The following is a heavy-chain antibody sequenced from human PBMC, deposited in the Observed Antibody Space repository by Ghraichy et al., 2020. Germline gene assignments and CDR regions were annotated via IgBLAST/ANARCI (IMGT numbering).Heavy chain of an antibody. Sequence: GESLNISCAASGFTFSSYAMSWVRQAPGKGLEWVSAISGSGGSTYYADSVKGRFTISKDNSKNTLYLQMNSLRAEDTAVYYCYFIVGATLSGVVSGDFDLWGQGTMVPVSS. CDR1: GFTFSSYA. D-gene: IGHD1-26*01. V-gene: IGHV3-23*01. CDR2: ISGSGGST. J-gene: IGHJ3*01. CDR3: YFIVGATLSGVVSGDFDL.